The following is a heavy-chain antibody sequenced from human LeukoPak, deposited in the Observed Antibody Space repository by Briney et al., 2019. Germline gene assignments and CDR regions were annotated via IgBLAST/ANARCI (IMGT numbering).Heavy chain of an antibody. CDR2: IYPGDSDT. CDR3: ARQGIAVAGTPVFDY. J-gene: IGHJ4*02. CDR1: GYSFTSYW. V-gene: IGHV5-51*01. D-gene: IGHD6-19*01. Sequence: GESLKISCKGSGYSFTSYWIGWVRQMPGKGLEWMGIIYPGDSDTRYSPSFQGQVTISADKSISTAYLQWSSLKASDTAMYYCARQGIAVAGTPVFDYWGQGTLVTVSS.